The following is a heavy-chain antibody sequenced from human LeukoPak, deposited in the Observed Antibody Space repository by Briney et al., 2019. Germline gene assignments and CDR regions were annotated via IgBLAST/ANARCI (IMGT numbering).Heavy chain of an antibody. J-gene: IGHJ4*02. V-gene: IGHV4-38-2*02. Sequence: PSETLSLTCTVSGGSINSGYYWGWIRQPPGKGLEWIGNIYYGGSTYYNPSLKSRVTVSIDTSKNQFSLKLSTVTAADTAVYYCTRQPYGCNSCSDYWGQGTLVTVSS. CDR3: TRQPYGCNSCSDY. D-gene: IGHD4-23*01. CDR2: IYYGGST. CDR1: GGSINSGYY.